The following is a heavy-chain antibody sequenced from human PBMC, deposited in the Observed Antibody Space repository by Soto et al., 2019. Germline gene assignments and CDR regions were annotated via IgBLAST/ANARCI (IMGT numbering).Heavy chain of an antibody. J-gene: IGHJ5*02. CDR3: AKDLYGAGWYNYFDP. D-gene: IGHD6-19*01. Sequence: QVHLVESGGGVVQPGRSLRLSCAASGFTFSTTGMHWVRQAPGKGLEWVAMISDDGGVKHYTDSVKGRFTISRDTSNNTVYLQMNSLRPEDTAMYHCAKDLYGAGWYNYFDPWGQGTLVTVSS. CDR1: GFTFSTTG. V-gene: IGHV3-30*18. CDR2: ISDDGGVK.